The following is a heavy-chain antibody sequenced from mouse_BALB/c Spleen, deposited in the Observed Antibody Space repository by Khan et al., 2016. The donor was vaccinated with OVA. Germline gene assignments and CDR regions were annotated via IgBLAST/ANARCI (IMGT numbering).Heavy chain of an antibody. J-gene: IGHJ4*01. D-gene: IGHD1-1*01. Sequence: EVELVESGPGLVKPSQSLSLTCTVTGYSITSNYAWNWIRQFPGNKLEWMGYISYSGSTSYNPSLKSRTSITRDTSKNQSFLQLNSVTTEDTATYYCARENYYGYAVDYWGQGTPVTVSA. CDR1: GYSITSNYA. V-gene: IGHV3-2*02. CDR3: ARENYYGYAVDY. CDR2: ISYSGST.